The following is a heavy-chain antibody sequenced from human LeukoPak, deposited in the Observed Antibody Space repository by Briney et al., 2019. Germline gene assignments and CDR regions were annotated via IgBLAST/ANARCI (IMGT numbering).Heavy chain of an antibody. CDR3: ARGDIAALALDR. CDR2: INPISGNT. CDR1: GYTFSSYD. Sequence: ASVKVSCKASGYTFSSYDINWVRQATGQGLEWMGWINPISGNTGYAQSFQGRVTMTRNTSMSTAYMELSSLRSEDTAVYYCARGDIAALALDRWGQGTLVTVSS. V-gene: IGHV1-8*01. D-gene: IGHD6-6*01. J-gene: IGHJ5*02.